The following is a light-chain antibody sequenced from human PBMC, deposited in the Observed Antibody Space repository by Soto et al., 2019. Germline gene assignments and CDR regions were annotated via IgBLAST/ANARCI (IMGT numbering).Light chain of an antibody. CDR3: QQRSKWWT. J-gene: IGKJ1*01. CDR1: QSVSSY. V-gene: IGKV3-11*01. Sequence: EIVLTQSPATLSLSPGERATLSCRASQSVSSYLAWYQQKPGQAPRLLIYDASNRATGIPARFSGSGSGTDFILTISSLEPEDFAVYYCQQRSKWWTFGQGTKVDIK. CDR2: DAS.